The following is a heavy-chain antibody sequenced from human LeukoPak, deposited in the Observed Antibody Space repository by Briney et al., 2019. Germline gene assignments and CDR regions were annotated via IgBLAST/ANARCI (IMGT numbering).Heavy chain of an antibody. CDR2: IYPWDSDT. V-gene: IGHV5-51*01. J-gene: IGHJ3*02. CDR1: GYSFTSYW. Sequence: ESLKISCKGSGYSFTSYWIGWVRQRPGKGLEWVGIIYPWDSDTRYSPSFQGQVTISADKSISTAYLQWSSLKASDTAMYYCAREHKGYCSSTSCPGAFDIWGQGTMVTVSS. D-gene: IGHD2-2*01. CDR3: AREHKGYCSSTSCPGAFDI.